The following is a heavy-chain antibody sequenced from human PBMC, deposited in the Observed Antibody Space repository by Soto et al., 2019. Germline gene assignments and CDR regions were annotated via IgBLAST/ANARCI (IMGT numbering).Heavy chain of an antibody. CDR2: IHPGDSDT. V-gene: IGHV5-51*01. CDR3: ARSVPRYVGWFDP. CDR1: GYSFTSYW. D-gene: IGHD2-15*01. Sequence: ASLKISCKGSGYSFTSYWIGWVRQMPGKGLEWMGIIHPGDSDTRYSPSFQGQVTISSDNSISTAYLQWSSLKAPDPAMHYGARSVPRYVGWFDPWGQGTLVTVSS. J-gene: IGHJ5*02.